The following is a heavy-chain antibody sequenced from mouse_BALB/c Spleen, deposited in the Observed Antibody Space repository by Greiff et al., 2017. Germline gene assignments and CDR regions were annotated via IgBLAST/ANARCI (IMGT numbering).Heavy chain of an antibody. CDR3: ARVGYYGTFYAMDY. D-gene: IGHD2-1*01. J-gene: IGHJ4*01. Sequence: VQLKESGPELVKPGASVKMSCKASGYTFTSYVMHWVKQKPGQGLEWIGYINPYNDGIKYNEKFKGKATLTSDKSSSTAYMELSSLTSEDSAVHYCARVGYYGTFYAMDYWGQGTSVTVSS. CDR1: GYTFTSYV. V-gene: IGHV1-14*01. CDR2: INPYNDGI.